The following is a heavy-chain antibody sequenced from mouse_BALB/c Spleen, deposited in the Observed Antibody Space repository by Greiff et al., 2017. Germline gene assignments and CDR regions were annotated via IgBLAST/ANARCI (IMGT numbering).Heavy chain of an antibody. CDR3: ARLGATATGYFDV. V-gene: IGHV3-8*02. D-gene: IGHD1-2*01. CDR2: ISYSGST. CDR1: GDSITSGY. Sequence: EVKLMESGPSLVKPSQTLSLTCSVTGDSITSGYWNWIRKFPGNKLEYMGYISYSGSTYYNPSLKSRISITRDTSKNQYYLQLNSVTTEDTATYYCARLGATATGYFDVWGAGTTVTVSS. J-gene: IGHJ1*01.